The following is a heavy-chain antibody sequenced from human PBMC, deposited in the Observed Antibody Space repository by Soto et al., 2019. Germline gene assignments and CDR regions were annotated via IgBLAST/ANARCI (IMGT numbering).Heavy chain of an antibody. J-gene: IGHJ4*02. CDR2: IIPILGIA. Sequence: QVQLVQSGAEVKKPGSSVKVSCKASGGTFSSYTISWVRQAPGQGLEWMGRIIPILGIANYAQKFQGRVTITADKSTSPASMELSSLRSEDKAVYYCGRVGVYYYGLGSYYSSAMRDWGQGTLVTVS. D-gene: IGHD3-10*01. CDR1: GGTFSSYT. CDR3: GRVGVYYYGLGSYYSSAMRD. V-gene: IGHV1-69*02.